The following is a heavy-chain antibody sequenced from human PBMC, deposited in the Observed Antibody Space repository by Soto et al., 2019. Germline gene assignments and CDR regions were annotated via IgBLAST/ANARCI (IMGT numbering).Heavy chain of an antibody. CDR1: GYTFTSYA. Sequence: ASVKVSCKASGYTFTSYAMHWVRQAPGQRLEWMGWINAGNGNTKYAQKFQGRVTMTRDTSTSTAYMELRSLRSDDTAVYYCARKNSYDWFDPWGQGTLVTV. V-gene: IGHV1-3*01. CDR3: ARKNSYDWFDP. CDR2: INAGNGNT. J-gene: IGHJ5*02. D-gene: IGHD5-18*01.